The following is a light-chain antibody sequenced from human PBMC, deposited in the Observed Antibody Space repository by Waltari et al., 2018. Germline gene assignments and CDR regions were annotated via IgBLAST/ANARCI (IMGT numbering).Light chain of an antibody. CDR1: QSVSGA. Sequence: EIVLTQSPATVSLSTGARATLSCRASQSVSGALAWYQQKPGQAPRLVIYGASSRASGIPERFSGSGFGTDFSLTISRLEPEDFAVYYCQMYVKLPVTFGQGTKVEIK. J-gene: IGKJ1*01. CDR3: QMYVKLPVT. CDR2: GAS. V-gene: IGKV3-20*01.